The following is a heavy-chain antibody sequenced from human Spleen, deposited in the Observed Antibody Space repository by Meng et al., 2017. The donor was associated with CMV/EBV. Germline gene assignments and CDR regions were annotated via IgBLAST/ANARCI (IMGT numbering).Heavy chain of an antibody. CDR2: INHSGST. V-gene: IGHV4-34*01. CDR1: GGSFSGYY. D-gene: IGHD3-3*01. Sequence: SQTLSLTCAVYGGSFSGYYWSWIRQPPGKGLEWIGEINHSGSTNYNPSLKSRVTISVDTSKSQVSLTLHSVTAADTAVYYCARGRYYDFWSGRGRHFDIWGRGTLVTVSS. J-gene: IGHJ2*01. CDR3: ARGRYYDFWSGRGRHFDI.